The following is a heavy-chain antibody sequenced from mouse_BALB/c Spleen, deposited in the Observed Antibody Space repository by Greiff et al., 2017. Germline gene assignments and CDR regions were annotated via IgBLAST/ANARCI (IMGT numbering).Heavy chain of an antibody. Sequence: QVHVKQSGAELVRPGTSVKMSCKAAGYTFTNYWIGWVKQRPGHGLEWIGDIYPGGGYTNYNEKFKGKATLTADTSSSTAYMQLSSLTSEDSAIYYCASGGNVWYFDVWGAGTTVTVSS. D-gene: IGHD2-1*01. J-gene: IGHJ1*01. CDR1: GYTFTNYW. CDR2: IYPGGGYT. CDR3: ASGGNVWYFDV. V-gene: IGHV1-63*02.